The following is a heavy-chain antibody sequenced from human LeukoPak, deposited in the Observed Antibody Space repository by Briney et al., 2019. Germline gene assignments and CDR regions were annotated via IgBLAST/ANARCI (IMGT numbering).Heavy chain of an antibody. Sequence: GGSLRLSCIASGFNMSDYWMSWVRQAPGKGLEWVSFISSSTIFIYYADSVKVRFTISRDNAQNSLYLHMNSLRAEDTAVYYCARAPSSSNLLVFDYWGHGTLVTVSS. D-gene: IGHD6-19*01. CDR3: ARAPSSSNLLVFDY. CDR1: GFNMSDYW. V-gene: IGHV3-48*01. J-gene: IGHJ4*01. CDR2: ISSSTIFI.